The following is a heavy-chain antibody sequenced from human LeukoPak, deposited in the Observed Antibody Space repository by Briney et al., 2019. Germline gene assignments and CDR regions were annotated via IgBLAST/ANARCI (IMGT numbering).Heavy chain of an antibody. CDR1: GGSFSGYY. Sequence: SSETLSLTCAVYGGSFSGYYWSWIRQPPGKGLEWIGEINHSGSTNYNPSLKSRVTISVDTSKNQFSLKLSSVTAADTAVYYCARRLSYSSSWYKYGKYYFDYWGQGTLVTVSS. CDR2: INHSGST. J-gene: IGHJ4*02. V-gene: IGHV4-34*01. CDR3: ARRLSYSSSWYKYGKYYFDY. D-gene: IGHD6-13*01.